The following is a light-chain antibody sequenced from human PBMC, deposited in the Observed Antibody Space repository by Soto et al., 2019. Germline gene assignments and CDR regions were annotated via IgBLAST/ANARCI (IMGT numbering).Light chain of an antibody. CDR1: QSVSSN. J-gene: IGKJ1*01. CDR2: GAS. CDR3: QQYNNWPRT. V-gene: IGKV3-15*01. Sequence: EIVLTHSPGTLSLCPWERATLSCRASQSVSSNLAWYQQKPGQAPRLLIYGASTRATGIPARFSGSGSGTEFTLTISSLQSEDFAVYYCQQYNNWPRTFGQGTKVDIK.